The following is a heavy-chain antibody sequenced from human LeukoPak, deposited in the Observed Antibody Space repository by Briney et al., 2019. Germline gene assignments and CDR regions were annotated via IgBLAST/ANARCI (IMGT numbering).Heavy chain of an antibody. CDR3: AVLVDSSKVKDAFDI. CDR1: GYTFTGYY. Sequence: ASVKVSCKASGYTFTGYYMHWVRQAPGQGLEWMGRINPNSGGTNYAQKFQGRVTMTRDASISTAYMEMSRLRSDDTAVYYCAVLVDSSKVKDAFDIWGQGTMVTVSS. V-gene: IGHV1-2*06. J-gene: IGHJ3*02. D-gene: IGHD2-15*01. CDR2: INPNSGGT.